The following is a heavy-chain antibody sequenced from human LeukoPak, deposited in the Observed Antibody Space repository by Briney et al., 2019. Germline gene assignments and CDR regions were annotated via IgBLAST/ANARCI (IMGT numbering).Heavy chain of an antibody. CDR1: GYTFTGYY. CDR3: ARDPRTLHAFDI. J-gene: IGHJ3*02. CDR2: INPNSGGT. D-gene: IGHD1-1*01. V-gene: IGHV1-2*02. Sequence: ASVKVSCKTSGYTFTGYYMHWVRQAPGQGLEWMGWINPNSGGTNYAQKFQGRVTMTRDTSISTAYMELRRLRSDDTAVYYCARDPRTLHAFDIWGQGTMVTVSS.